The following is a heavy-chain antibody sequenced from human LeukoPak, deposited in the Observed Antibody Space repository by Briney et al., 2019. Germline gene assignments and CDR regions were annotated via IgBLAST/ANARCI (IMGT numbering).Heavy chain of an antibody. CDR2: ISGYNGNT. Sequence: ASVKVSCKASGYTFTTNNINWVRQAPGEGLEWMVWISGYNGNTNYAQKLQGRVTMTTDTSTSTAYMELRSLKSDDTAVYYCASLKNYYDSSGYLVTDAFDIWGQGTMVTVSS. D-gene: IGHD3-22*01. J-gene: IGHJ3*02. CDR1: GYTFTTNN. CDR3: ASLKNYYDSSGYLVTDAFDI. V-gene: IGHV1-18*01.